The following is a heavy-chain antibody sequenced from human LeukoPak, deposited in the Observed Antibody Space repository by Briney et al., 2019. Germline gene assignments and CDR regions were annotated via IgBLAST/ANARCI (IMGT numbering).Heavy chain of an antibody. CDR2: IYHTGST. J-gene: IGHJ4*02. CDR1: GGPISRHY. V-gene: IGHV4-59*11. D-gene: IGHD5-24*01. Sequence: SETLSFTCTASGGPISRHYWSWFRQPPGKGREGFAYIYHTGSTNYNPSLKSRVTISVDTSKNQFSPKLSSVTAADRAVYYCARTNVEMATTFDYWREGTLVTVSS. CDR3: ARTNVEMATTFDY.